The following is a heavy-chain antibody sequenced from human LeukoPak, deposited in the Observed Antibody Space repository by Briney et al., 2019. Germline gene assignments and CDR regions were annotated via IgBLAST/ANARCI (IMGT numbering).Heavy chain of an antibody. V-gene: IGHV3-9*03. J-gene: IGHJ3*02. CDR3: AKAVRGVILGAFDI. CDR2: ISWNSGSI. CDR1: GFTFTTYS. D-gene: IGHD3-10*01. Sequence: GGSLRLSCEASGFTFTTYSMTWVRQAPGKGLEWVSGISWNSGSIGYADSVKGRFTISRDNAKNSLYLQMNSLRAEDMALYYCAKAVRGVILGAFDIWGQGTMVTVSS.